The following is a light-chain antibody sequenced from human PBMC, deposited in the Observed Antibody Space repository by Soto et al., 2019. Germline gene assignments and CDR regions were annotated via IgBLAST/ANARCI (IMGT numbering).Light chain of an antibody. CDR1: ESVSRY. Sequence: EIVLTQSPATLSLSPGERATLSCRASESVSRYLAWYQQKPGQAPRLLIYDASNRATDIPARFSGSGSGTDYSLTISSLEPEDFADYYCQQRKRPPYPFGEGTNLAIK. CDR3: QQRKRPPYP. V-gene: IGKV3-11*01. CDR2: DAS. J-gene: IGKJ2*01.